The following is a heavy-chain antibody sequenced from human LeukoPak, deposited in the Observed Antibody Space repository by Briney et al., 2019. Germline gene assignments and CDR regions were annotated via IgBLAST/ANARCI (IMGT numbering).Heavy chain of an antibody. CDR3: AREGIAAAATYFDY. J-gene: IGHJ4*02. Sequence: GGSLRLSCAASGFAFSSYWMNWVRQAPGKRLEWVANIKQDGSEKYYVDSVKGRFTISRDNANNSLYLQMNSLRAEDTAVYYCAREGIAAAATYFDYWGQGTLVTVSS. D-gene: IGHD6-13*01. CDR1: GFAFSSYW. V-gene: IGHV3-7*01. CDR2: IKQDGSEK.